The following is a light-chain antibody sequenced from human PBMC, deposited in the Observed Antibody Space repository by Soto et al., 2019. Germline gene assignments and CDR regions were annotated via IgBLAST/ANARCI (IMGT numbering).Light chain of an antibody. Sequence: VMRQSQATLSVSPGECATLSCSASQGIGDTLSWYQHKPGQTPRLLIYDTSTRATGVPTRFSVSRSGAEFTITINSLQSEDFAVYYCQPYNNWPLTFGGGTKVDIK. CDR1: QGIGDT. V-gene: IGKV3-15*01. CDR3: QPYNNWPLT. CDR2: DTS. J-gene: IGKJ4*01.